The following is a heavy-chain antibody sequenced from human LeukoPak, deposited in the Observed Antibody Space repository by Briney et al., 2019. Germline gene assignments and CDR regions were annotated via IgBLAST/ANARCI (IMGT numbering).Heavy chain of an antibody. D-gene: IGHD1-26*01. CDR2: TYYSGST. CDR1: GGSISSYY. V-gene: IGHV4-59*01. CDR3: ARGYSGSYGRFDY. Sequence: PSETLSLTCTVSGGSISSYYWSWIRQPPGKGLEWIGYTYYSGSTSYNPSLKSRVTISVDTSKNQFSLKLSSVTAADTAVYYCARGYSGSYGRFDYWGQGTLVTVSS. J-gene: IGHJ4*02.